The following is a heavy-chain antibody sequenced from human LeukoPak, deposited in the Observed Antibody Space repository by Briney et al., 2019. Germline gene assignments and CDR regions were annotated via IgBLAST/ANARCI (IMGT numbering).Heavy chain of an antibody. J-gene: IGHJ6*02. V-gene: IGHV3-33*01. CDR2: IWQDGDDK. CDR1: GFTFTSYA. Sequence: GGSLRLSCAVSGFTFTSYAMHWVRQAPGKGLEWVAAIWQDGDDKSYAESVKGRFTISRDKAQKTLFLQMNSLRAEDTAVYYCAREGIVATIGSYGMDVWGQGTTVTVSS. D-gene: IGHD5-12*01. CDR3: AREGIVATIGSYGMDV.